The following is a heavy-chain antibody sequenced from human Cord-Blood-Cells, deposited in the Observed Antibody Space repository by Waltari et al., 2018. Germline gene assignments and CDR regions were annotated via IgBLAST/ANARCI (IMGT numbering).Heavy chain of an antibody. CDR1: GGSFSGYY. V-gene: IGHV4-34*01. D-gene: IGHD3-10*01. CDR3: ASERGSGSYLNWFDP. CDR2: INHSGST. J-gene: IGHJ5*02. Sequence: QVQLQQWGAGLLKPSEPLSLTCAVYGGSFSGYYWRWLRPPPGKGLEWIGEINHSGSTNYNPSLKSRVTISVDTSKNQFSLKLSSMTAADTAVYYCASERGSGSYLNWFDPWGQGTLVTVSS.